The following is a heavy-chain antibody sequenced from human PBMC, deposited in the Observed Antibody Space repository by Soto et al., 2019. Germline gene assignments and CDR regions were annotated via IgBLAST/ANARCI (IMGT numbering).Heavy chain of an antibody. V-gene: IGHV1-2*02. Sequence: VASVKVSGKASTGNYLHLVRQAPGQGLEWMGWINPNSGGTHYAEQFQGRVTMTWDTSISTVYMELNSLTSDDTAVYYCAREEATAGNDCFDYWGQGTLVTVSS. CDR3: AREEATAGNDCFDY. CDR1: TGNY. D-gene: IGHD6-13*01. J-gene: IGHJ4*02. CDR2: INPNSGGT.